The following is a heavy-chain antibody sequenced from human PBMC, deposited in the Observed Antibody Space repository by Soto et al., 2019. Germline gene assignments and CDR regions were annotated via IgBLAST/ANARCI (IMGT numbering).Heavy chain of an antibody. Sequence: EVQLLESGGGLVQPGGPLKLSCAASGFTFNNNAITWVPQPPGKGLGWVSAISGGGDTTSYADSVKGRFTVSRDGSKNTLYLQMSSLRAEDTALYYCAKGRGGSGSLTPRVDFWGQGTLVTVSS. CDR3: AKGRGGSGSLTPRVDF. D-gene: IGHD3-10*01. CDR2: ISGGGDTT. CDR1: GFTFNNNA. J-gene: IGHJ4*02. V-gene: IGHV3-23*01.